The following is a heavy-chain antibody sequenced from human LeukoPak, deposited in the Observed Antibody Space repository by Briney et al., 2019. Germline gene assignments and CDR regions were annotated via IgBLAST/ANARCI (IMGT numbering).Heavy chain of an antibody. V-gene: IGHV3-48*03. CDR3: ARGGYSSSWHIDYFQSYPMDV. Sequence: GGSLRLSCAAFGFTFNSYEMNWVRQAPGKGLEWVSFISSGGSTISYADSVKGRFTTSRDNAKNFLYLQMNNVRAEDTSIYYCARGGYSSSWHIDYFQSYPMDVWGQGTTVTV. J-gene: IGHJ6*02. CDR2: ISSGGSTI. D-gene: IGHD6-13*01. CDR1: GFTFNSYE.